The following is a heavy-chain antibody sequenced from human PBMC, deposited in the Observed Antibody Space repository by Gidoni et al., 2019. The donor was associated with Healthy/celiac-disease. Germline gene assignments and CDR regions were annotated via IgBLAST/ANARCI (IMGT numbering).Heavy chain of an antibody. CDR2: ISGSGGTT. CDR1: AFTFSSYA. Sequence: EVQLLESGGGLVQPGGSLRLSCAASAFTFSSYAMRWVRQAPGKGLEWVSGISGSGGTTYYADSVKGRFTISRDNSKNTLYLQMNSLRAEDTAVYYCAKGDLSIVGATRGWGQGTLVTVSS. J-gene: IGHJ4*02. D-gene: IGHD1-26*01. V-gene: IGHV3-23*01. CDR3: AKGDLSIVGATRG.